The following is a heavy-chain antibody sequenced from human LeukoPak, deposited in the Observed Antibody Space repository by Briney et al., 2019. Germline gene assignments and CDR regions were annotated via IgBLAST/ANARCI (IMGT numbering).Heavy chain of an antibody. J-gene: IGHJ6*02. CDR3: ARVDSYCSGEGCYYYYGMDV. V-gene: IGHV3-23*01. Sequence: GGSLRLSCAASGFTFSSYAMSWFRQGPGKGLEWVSSISGSGGSTYYADSVKGRFTISRDNSKNTLYLQMNSLRAEDTAVYYCARVDSYCSGEGCYYYYGMDVWGQGTTVTVSS. CDR1: GFTFSSYA. D-gene: IGHD2-15*01. CDR2: ISGSGGST.